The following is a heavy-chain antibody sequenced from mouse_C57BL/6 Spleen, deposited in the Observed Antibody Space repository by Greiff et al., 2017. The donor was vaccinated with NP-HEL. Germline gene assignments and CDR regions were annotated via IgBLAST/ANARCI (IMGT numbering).Heavy chain of an antibody. J-gene: IGHJ3*01. CDR3: ARNYYGSRPGAY. Sequence: EVKLVESGGGLVKPGGSLKLSCAASGFTFSDYGMHWVRQAPEKGLEWVAYISSGSSTIYYAATVKGRFTISRDNAKNTLFLQMTSLRSEDTAMYYCARNYYGSRPGAYWGQGTLVTVSA. CDR1: GFTFSDYG. V-gene: IGHV5-17*01. CDR2: ISSGSSTI. D-gene: IGHD1-1*01.